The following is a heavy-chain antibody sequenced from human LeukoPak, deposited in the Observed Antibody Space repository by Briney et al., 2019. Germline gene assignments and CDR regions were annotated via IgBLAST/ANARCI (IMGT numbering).Heavy chain of an antibody. J-gene: IGHJ3*02. Sequence: GASVKVSCEASGYTFTSYDINWVRQATGQGLEWMGWMNPNSGNTGYAQKFQGRVTITRNTSISTAYMELSSLRSEDTAVYYCASLTYYYDSSGYSGAFDIWGQGTMVAVSS. CDR3: ASLTYYYDSSGYSGAFDI. V-gene: IGHV1-8*03. D-gene: IGHD3-22*01. CDR2: MNPNSGNT. CDR1: GYTFTSYD.